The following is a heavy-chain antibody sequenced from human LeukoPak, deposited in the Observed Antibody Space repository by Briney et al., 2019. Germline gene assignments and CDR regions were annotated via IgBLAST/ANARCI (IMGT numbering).Heavy chain of an antibody. CDR2: ISGSGGST. J-gene: IGHJ6*03. CDR1: GFTFSSYA. D-gene: IGHD2/OR15-2a*01. CDR3: AKDAYGGATFFYYMDV. Sequence: PGGSLRLSCAASGFTFSSYAMSWVRQAPGKGLEWVSAISGSGGSTYYADSVKGRFTISRDNSKNTLYLQMNSLSDEDTAVYYCAKDAYGGATFFYYMDVWGKGTTVTVSS. V-gene: IGHV3-23*01.